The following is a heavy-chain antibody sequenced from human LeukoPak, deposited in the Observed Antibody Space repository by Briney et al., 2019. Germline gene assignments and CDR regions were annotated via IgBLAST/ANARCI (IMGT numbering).Heavy chain of an antibody. CDR3: ARMDRQQVLYEDGDSLLFYY. D-gene: IGHD4-17*01. CDR2: ISAYNGNT. Sequence: ASVKVSFTASGHTFTGYSICLVRQAPGHGLEWMGWISAYNGNTNYAQKLQGRVTMTTDTSTSTAYMELRSLRSDDTAVYYCARMDRQQVLYEDGDSLLFYYWGQGTLVTVSS. CDR1: GHTFTGYS. J-gene: IGHJ4*02. V-gene: IGHV1-18*01.